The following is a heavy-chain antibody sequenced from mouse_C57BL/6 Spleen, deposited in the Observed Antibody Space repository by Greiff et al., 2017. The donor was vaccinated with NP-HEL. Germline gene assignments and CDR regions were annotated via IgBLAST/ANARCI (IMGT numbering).Heavy chain of an antibody. CDR1: GYTFTDYY. D-gene: IGHD1-2*01. Sequence: VQLQQSGPELVKPGASVKLSCKASGYTFTDYYMNWVKQSPGKSLEWIGDINPNNGGTSYNQKFKGKATLTVDKSSSTAYMELRSLTSEDSAVYYWARGGITTGYWGQGTTLTVSS. J-gene: IGHJ2*01. V-gene: IGHV1-26*01. CDR2: INPNNGGT. CDR3: ARGGITTGY.